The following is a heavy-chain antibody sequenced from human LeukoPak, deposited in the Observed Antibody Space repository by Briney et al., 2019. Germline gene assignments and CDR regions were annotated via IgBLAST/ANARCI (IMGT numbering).Heavy chain of an antibody. V-gene: IGHV1-2*02. D-gene: IGHD2-15*01. J-gene: IGHJ4*02. CDR2: IDPNSGGT. CDR1: GYIFTDYY. Sequence: ASVKVSCKASGYIFTDYYMRWVRQAPGQGLEWMGWIDPNSGGTNSAQKFQGRVTMTRDTSISTAYMELSRLRSDDTAVYYCARDRYCTSGTCYGNLFDYWGQGTLVTVSS. CDR3: ARDRYCTSGTCYGNLFDY.